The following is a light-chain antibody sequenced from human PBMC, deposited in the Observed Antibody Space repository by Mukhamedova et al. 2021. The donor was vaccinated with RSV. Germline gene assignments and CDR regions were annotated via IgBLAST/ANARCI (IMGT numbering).Light chain of an antibody. V-gene: IGLV2-14*03. CDR2: DVS. CDR1: SSDVGGYNY. J-gene: IGLJ3*02. Sequence: TGTSSDVGGYNYVSWYQQHPDKAPKLMIYDVSNRPSGVSNRFSGSKSGNTASLTISGLQAEDEADYYCSSYTSSSTLNWVFGGGT. CDR3: SSYTSSSTLNWV.